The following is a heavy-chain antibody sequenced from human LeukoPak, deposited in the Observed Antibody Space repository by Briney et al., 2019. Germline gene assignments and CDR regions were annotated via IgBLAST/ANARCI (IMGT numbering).Heavy chain of an antibody. V-gene: IGHV3-23*01. Sequence: GGSLRLSCAASGFSFSIYGMNWVRQAPGKGLEWVSAISDSGSNTYYSDSVRGRFTISRDNSKNTLYLQMNSLRAEDTAVYYCAKEKDYYESSGHSTRDYWGQGTLITVSS. D-gene: IGHD3-22*01. CDR3: AKEKDYYESSGHSTRDY. J-gene: IGHJ4*02. CDR1: GFSFSIYG. CDR2: ISDSGSNT.